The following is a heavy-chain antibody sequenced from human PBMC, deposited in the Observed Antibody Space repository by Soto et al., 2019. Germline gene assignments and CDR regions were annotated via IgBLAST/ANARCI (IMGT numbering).Heavy chain of an antibody. J-gene: IGHJ4*02. CDR3: ASLTMVRDN. CDR2: ISGSGGST. Sequence: EVHLLESGGGLVQPGGSLRLSCAASGFTFSNYAMSWVRQAPGTGLEWVSAISGSGGSTYYADSVKGRFTISRDNSKNTLYLQMNSLRAEDTAVYYCASLTMVRDNWGQGTLVTVSS. CDR1: GFTFSNYA. V-gene: IGHV3-23*01. D-gene: IGHD3-10*01.